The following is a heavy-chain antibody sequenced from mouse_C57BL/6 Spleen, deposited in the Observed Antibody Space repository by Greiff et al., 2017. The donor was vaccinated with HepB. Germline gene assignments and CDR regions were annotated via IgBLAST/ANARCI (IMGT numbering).Heavy chain of an antibody. CDR3: ARGGYDGYYWFAY. D-gene: IGHD2-3*01. Sequence: VKLQESGAELVKPGASVKMSCKASGYTFTSYWITWVKQRPGQGLEWIGDIYPGSGSTNYNEKFKSKATLTVDTSSSTAYMQLSSLTSEDSAVYYCARGGYDGYYWFAYWGQGTLVTVSA. CDR2: IYPGSGST. J-gene: IGHJ3*01. CDR1: GYTFTSYW. V-gene: IGHV1-55*01.